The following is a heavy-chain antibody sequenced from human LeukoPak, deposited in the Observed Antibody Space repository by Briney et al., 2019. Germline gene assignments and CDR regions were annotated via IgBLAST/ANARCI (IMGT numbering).Heavy chain of an antibody. CDR2: INHSGST. D-gene: IGHD3-10*01. Sequence: SETLSLTCAVYGGSFSGYYCSSIRQPPGKGLEWIGEINHSGSTNYNPSLKSRVTISVDTSKNHFSLKLSSVTAADTAVYYCPRGLAITMLRELTFYLAYGGQGTLVTVSS. V-gene: IGHV4-34*01. CDR1: GGSFSGYY. J-gene: IGHJ4*02. CDR3: PRGLAITMLRELTFYLAY.